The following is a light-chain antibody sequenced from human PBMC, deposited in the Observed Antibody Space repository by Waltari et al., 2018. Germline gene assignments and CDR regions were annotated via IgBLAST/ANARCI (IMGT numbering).Light chain of an antibody. CDR2: RAS. J-gene: IGKJ2*01. V-gene: IGKV1-33*01. Sequence: DIQMTQSPSSLSASVGDRVTITCRASQDINNWVAWYQHKPGKAPNLLIYRASNLETGVPSRFSGSGSGTDFTLFISSLQTEDIATYYCQQHDTSPYTFGQGTKVGIK. CDR3: QQHDTSPYT. CDR1: QDINNW.